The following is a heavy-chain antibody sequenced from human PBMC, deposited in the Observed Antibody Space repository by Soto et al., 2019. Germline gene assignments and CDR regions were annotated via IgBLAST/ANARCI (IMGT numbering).Heavy chain of an antibody. CDR2: ISASGAGT. V-gene: IGHV3-23*01. J-gene: IGHJ4*02. CDR3: AKVRGYFDY. D-gene: IGHD3-22*01. Sequence: GGSLRLSCAASGFTFSSYAMSWVRQAPGKGLEWVSSISASGAGTDYADSVKGRFTISRDNSKNAMYLQMNSLRADDTALYSCAKVRGYFDYWGQGTLVTVFS. CDR1: GFTFSSYA.